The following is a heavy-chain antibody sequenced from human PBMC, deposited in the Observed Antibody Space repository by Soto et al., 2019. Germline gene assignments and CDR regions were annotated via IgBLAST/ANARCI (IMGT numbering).Heavy chain of an antibody. CDR2: IYHSGST. J-gene: IGHJ4*02. V-gene: IGHV4-4*02. Sequence: QVQLQESCPGLVKPSGTLSLTCAVSGGSISSSNWWSWVRQPPGKGLEWIGEIYHSGSTNYNPSLKSRVTISVDKSKNQFSPKLSSVTAADTAVYYCARGSYYDFWSGYYTGRGGFDYWGQGTLVTVSS. CDR3: ARGSYYDFWSGYYTGRGGFDY. D-gene: IGHD3-3*01. CDR1: GGSISSSNW.